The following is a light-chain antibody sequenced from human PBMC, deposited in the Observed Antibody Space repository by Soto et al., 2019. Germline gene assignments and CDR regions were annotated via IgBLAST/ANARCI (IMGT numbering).Light chain of an antibody. Sequence: EIVMTQSPATLSVSPGERATLSCRASQSVSTNLAWYQQKPGQAPRLLIYSASTRATGIPARFSGSGSGTEFTLTISSLQSEDFALYYCQQYDNWPLRTFGPGTRWIS. V-gene: IGKV3-15*01. CDR3: QQYDNWPLRT. CDR1: QSVSTN. J-gene: IGKJ3*01. CDR2: SAS.